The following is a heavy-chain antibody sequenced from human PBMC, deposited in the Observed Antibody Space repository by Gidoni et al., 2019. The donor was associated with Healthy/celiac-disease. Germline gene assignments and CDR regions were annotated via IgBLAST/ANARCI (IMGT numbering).Heavy chain of an antibody. D-gene: IGHD3-9*01. J-gene: IGHJ6*02. CDR3: ARDASVDYYYYYGMDV. V-gene: IGHV3-53*01. CDR2: IYSGGST. CDR1: GFTVSSTY. Sequence: EVKLVESGGGLIQPGGSLRLSCAASGFTVSSTYMSWVRQAPGKGLEWVSVIYSGGSTYYADSVKGRFTISRDNSKNTLYLQMNSLRAEDTAVYYCARDASVDYYYYYGMDVWGQGTTVTVSS.